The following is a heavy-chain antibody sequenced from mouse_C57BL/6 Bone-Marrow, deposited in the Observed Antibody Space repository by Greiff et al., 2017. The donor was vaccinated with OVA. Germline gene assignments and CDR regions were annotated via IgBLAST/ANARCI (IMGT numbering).Heavy chain of an antibody. CDR2: IYPGSGNT. CDR1: GYTFTDYY. J-gene: IGHJ1*03. V-gene: IGHV1-76*01. D-gene: IGHD2-1*01. CDR3: ARKGDGNYSWGFDV. Sequence: VQLQQSGAELVRPGASVKLSCKASGYTFTDYYINWVKQRPGQGLEWIARIYPGSGNTYYNEKFKGKATLTAEKSSSTAYMQLSSLTSEDSAVYFCARKGDGNYSWGFDVWGTGTTVTVSS.